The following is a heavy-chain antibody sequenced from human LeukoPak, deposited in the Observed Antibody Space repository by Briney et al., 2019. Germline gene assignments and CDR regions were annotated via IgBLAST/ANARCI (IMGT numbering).Heavy chain of an antibody. CDR1: GFTFSSYG. Sequence: SRGSLRLSCAASGFTFSSYGMHWVRQAPGKGLEWVAFIRYDGSNKYYADSVKGRFTISRDNSKNTLYLQMNSLRAEDTAVYYCARLTVTDYMDVWGKGTTVTVSS. CDR2: IRYDGSNK. J-gene: IGHJ6*03. V-gene: IGHV3-30*02. CDR3: ARLTVTDYMDV. D-gene: IGHD4-11*01.